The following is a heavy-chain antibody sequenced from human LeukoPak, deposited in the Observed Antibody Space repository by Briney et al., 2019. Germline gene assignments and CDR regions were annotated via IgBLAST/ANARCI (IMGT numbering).Heavy chain of an antibody. D-gene: IGHD5-12*01. Sequence: GGSLRLSCAASGFTVSNNYMSWVRQTPGKGLQWVSLISSGGSTYHSDSVKGRFTISRDNSKNTLYLQMNNLRAEDTAVYYCVGGEWLRSGLGYWGQGTLVTVSS. J-gene: IGHJ4*02. V-gene: IGHV3-53*01. CDR2: ISSGGST. CDR3: VGGEWLRSGLGY. CDR1: GFTVSNNY.